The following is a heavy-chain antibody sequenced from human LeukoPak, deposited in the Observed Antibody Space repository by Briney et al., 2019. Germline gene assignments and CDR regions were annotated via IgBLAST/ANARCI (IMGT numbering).Heavy chain of an antibody. J-gene: IGHJ6*02. Sequence: SETLSLTCTVSGGSISSSSYYWGWIRQPPGKGLEWIGSIYYSGSTYYNPSLKSRVTISVDTSKNQFSLKLGSVTAADTAVYYCARLLGYCSGGSCYAAYYGMDVWGQGTTVTVSS. CDR3: ARLLGYCSGGSCYAAYYGMDV. CDR1: GGSISSSSYY. D-gene: IGHD2-15*01. V-gene: IGHV4-39*01. CDR2: IYYSGST.